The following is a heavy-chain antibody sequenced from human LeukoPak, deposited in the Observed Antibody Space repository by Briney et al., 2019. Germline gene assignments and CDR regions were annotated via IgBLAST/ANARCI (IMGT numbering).Heavy chain of an antibody. D-gene: IGHD5-18*01. CDR1: GVSFSGYY. CDR3: ARGVYRHGYSYGYPDYYYYGMDV. CDR2: INHSGST. J-gene: IGHJ6*02. Sequence: SETLSLTCAVYGVSFSGYYWSWIRQPPGKGLEWIGEINHSGSTNYNPSLKSRVTISVDTSMNQFSLKLSSVTAADTAVYYCARGVYRHGYSYGYPDYYYYGMDVWGQGTTVTVSS. V-gene: IGHV4-34*01.